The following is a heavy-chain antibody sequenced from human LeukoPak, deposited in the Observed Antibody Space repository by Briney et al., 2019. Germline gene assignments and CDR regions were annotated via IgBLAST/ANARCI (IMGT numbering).Heavy chain of an antibody. V-gene: IGHV3-33*06. J-gene: IGHJ4*02. Sequence: GGSLRLSCAASGFTFSSYGMHWVRQAPGKGLEWVAVVWYDGSNKYHADSVKGRFTISRDNSQNTLYLQMNSLRAEDTAVYYCAKRAAARTLDYWGQGTLVTVSS. CDR2: VWYDGSNK. CDR1: GFTFSSYG. CDR3: AKRAAARTLDY. D-gene: IGHD6-6*01.